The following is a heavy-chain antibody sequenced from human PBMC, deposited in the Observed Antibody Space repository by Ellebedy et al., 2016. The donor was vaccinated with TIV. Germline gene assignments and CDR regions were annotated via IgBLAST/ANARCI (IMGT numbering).Heavy chain of an antibody. D-gene: IGHD1-7*01. Sequence: ASVKVSXKASSYTFTRYGIRWVRQAPGQGLEWMGWISTNNGETKYVEKFQGRVTMTRDTSTNTTFMELRSLRSDDTAVYYCARVGTTGYYYMDVWGKGTTVTVSS. CDR2: ISTNNGET. J-gene: IGHJ6*03. V-gene: IGHV1-18*01. CDR1: SYTFTRYG. CDR3: ARVGTTGYYYMDV.